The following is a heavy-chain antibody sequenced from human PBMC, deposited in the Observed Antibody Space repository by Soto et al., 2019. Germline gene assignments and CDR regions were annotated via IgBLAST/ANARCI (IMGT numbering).Heavy chain of an antibody. D-gene: IGHD3-22*01. CDR1: GGSISSGGYY. J-gene: IGHJ3*02. CDR3: ARDLSPGRIVVTAGAFDI. CDR2: IYYSGST. V-gene: IGHV4-31*03. Sequence: SETLSLTCTVSGGSISSGGYYWSWIRQHPGKGLDWIGYIYYSGSTYYNPSLKSRVTISVDTSKNQFSLKLSSVTAADTAVYYCARDLSPGRIVVTAGAFDIWGQGTMVTGSS.